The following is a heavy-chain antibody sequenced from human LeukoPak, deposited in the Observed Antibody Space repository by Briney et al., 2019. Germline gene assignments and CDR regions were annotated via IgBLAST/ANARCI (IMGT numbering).Heavy chain of an antibody. V-gene: IGHV5-51*01. D-gene: IGHD3-10*01. J-gene: IGHJ6*04. CDR1: GYSFTSYW. Sequence: GESLKISCKGSGYSFTSYWIGWVRQMPGKGLEWMGIIYSGDSDTRYSPSFQGQVTISADKSISTAYLQWSSLKASDTAMYYCARTTMVRGVIDGMDVWGKGTTVTVSS. CDR2: IYSGDSDT. CDR3: ARTTMVRGVIDGMDV.